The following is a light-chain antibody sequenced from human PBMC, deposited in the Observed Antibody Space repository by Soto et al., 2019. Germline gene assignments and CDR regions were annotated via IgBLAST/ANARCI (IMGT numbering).Light chain of an antibody. Sequence: IQMSQYPSSLSASVGDRVTITCRASQSISSYLNWYQQKPGKAPKLLIYAASSLQSVVPSGFCGSRSWTDFSITISSLQPEHFATYYCQQSYSTPRTFGQGTKLEIK. CDR2: AAS. J-gene: IGKJ2*01. CDR1: QSISSY. V-gene: IGKV1-39*01. CDR3: QQSYSTPRT.